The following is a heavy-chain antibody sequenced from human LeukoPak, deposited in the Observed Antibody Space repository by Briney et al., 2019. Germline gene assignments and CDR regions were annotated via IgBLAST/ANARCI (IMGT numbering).Heavy chain of an antibody. J-gene: IGHJ1*01. V-gene: IGHV3-30*18. CDR3: AKGSGYSSGWYPYYYDSSGYYAEYFQH. CDR2: ISYDGSNK. CDR1: GYTFTGYY. D-gene: IGHD3-22*01. Sequence: SCKASGYTFTGYYMHWVRQAPGKGLEWVAVISYDGSNKYYADSVKGRFTISRDNSKNTLYLQMNSLRAEDTAVYYCAKGSGYSSGWYPYYYDSSGYYAEYFQHWGQGTLVTVSS.